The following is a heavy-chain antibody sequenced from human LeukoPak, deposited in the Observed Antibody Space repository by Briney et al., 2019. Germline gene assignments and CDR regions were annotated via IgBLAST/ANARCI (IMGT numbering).Heavy chain of an antibody. CDR1: GGTFSSYA. CDR2: IIPILGIA. Sequence: SVKVSCKASGGTFSSYAISWVRQAPGQGLEWMGRIIPILGIANYAQKFQGRVTITADKSTSTAYMELSSLRSEDTAVYYCARDSPYDRSGCYYPFDYWGQGTLVTVSS. CDR3: ARDSPYDRSGCYYPFDY. D-gene: IGHD3-22*01. J-gene: IGHJ4*02. V-gene: IGHV1-69*04.